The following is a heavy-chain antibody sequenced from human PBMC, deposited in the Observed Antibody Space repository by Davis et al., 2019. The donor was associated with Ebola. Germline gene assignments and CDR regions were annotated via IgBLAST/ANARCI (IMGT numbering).Heavy chain of an antibody. J-gene: IGHJ3*02. D-gene: IGHD3-22*01. CDR1: GYTFTSYA. Sequence: SVKVSCKASGYTFTSYAMNWVRQAPGQGLEWMGMIFPIFGTSKHAQKFQGRVTITADESTSTAYMELSSLRSEDTAVYYCAKETNYYDSTGFPVDVFDIWGQGTVVTVSS. CDR3: AKETNYYDSTGFPVDVFDI. CDR2: IFPIFGTS. V-gene: IGHV1-69*13.